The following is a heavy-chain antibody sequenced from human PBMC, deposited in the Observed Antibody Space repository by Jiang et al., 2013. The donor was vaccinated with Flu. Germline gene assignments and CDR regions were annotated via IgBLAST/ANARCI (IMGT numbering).Heavy chain of an antibody. CDR2: IYHSGST. V-gene: IGHV4-38-2*02. D-gene: IGHD1-7*01. J-gene: IGHJ3*02. CDR3: ARVGITGTPDAFDI. Sequence: GPGLVKPSETLSLTCTVSGYSISSGYYWGWIRQPPGKGLEWIGSIYHSGSTYYNPSLKSRVTISVDTSKNQFSLKLSSVTAADTAVYYCARVGITGTPDAFDIWGQGTMVTVSS. CDR1: GYSISSGYY.